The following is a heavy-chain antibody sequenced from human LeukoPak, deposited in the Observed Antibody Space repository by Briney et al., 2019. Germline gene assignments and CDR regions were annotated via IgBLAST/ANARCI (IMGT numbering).Heavy chain of an antibody. Sequence: GRSLRLSCAASGFTFRDYAMSWVRLAPGKGLQWVGFIRSKTYGGAADCGASVKGRFTIYRDDSQSIAYLLMNRLEIEDTAVYYCTRIGIGIIGRDPVDYWGQGTLVTVSS. V-gene: IGHV3-49*04. D-gene: IGHD2-21*01. CDR2: IRSKTYGGAA. J-gene: IGHJ4*02. CDR3: TRIGIGIIGRDPVDY. CDR1: GFTFRDYA.